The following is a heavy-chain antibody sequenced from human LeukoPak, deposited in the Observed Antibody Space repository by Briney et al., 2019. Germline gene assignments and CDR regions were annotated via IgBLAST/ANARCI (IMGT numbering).Heavy chain of an antibody. Sequence: ASVKVSCKASGYTFTGYYMHWVRQAPGQGLEWMGWINPNNDDTNYAQKFQERITMTRDTSITTAYMVLNRLRSDDTAVYYCARMGDQSGYDSDFDYWGQGTLVTVSS. J-gene: IGHJ4*02. D-gene: IGHD5-12*01. CDR1: GYTFTGYY. CDR3: ARMGDQSGYDSDFDY. CDR2: INPNNDDT. V-gene: IGHV1-2*02.